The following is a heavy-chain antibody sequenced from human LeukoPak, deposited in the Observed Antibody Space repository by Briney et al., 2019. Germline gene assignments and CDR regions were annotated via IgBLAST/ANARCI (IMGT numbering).Heavy chain of an antibody. Sequence: PSETLSLTCAVYGGSFSGYYWSWIRQPPGKGLEWIGEINHSGSTNYNPSLKSRVTISVDTSKNQFSLKLSSVTAADTAVYYCSRSSSFDYWGQGTLVTVSS. J-gene: IGHJ4*02. CDR2: INHSGST. CDR1: GGSFSGYY. CDR3: SRSSSFDY. V-gene: IGHV4-34*01.